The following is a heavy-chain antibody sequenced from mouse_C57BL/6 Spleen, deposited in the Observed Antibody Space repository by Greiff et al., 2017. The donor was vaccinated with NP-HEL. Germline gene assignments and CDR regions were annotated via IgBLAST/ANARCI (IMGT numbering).Heavy chain of an antibody. J-gene: IGHJ3*01. CDR1: GYSITSGYY. Sequence: EVQLQESGPGLVKPSQSLSLTCSVTGYSITSGYYWNWFRQFPGNKLEWMGYISYDGSNNYNPSLKNRISITRDTSKNQFFLKLNSVTTEDTATYYCARGGLLGVDWFAYWGQGTLVTVSA. CDR3: ARGGLLGVDWFAY. D-gene: IGHD4-1*01. CDR2: ISYDGSN. V-gene: IGHV3-6*01.